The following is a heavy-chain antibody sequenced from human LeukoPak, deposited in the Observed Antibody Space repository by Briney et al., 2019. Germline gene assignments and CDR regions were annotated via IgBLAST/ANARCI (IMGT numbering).Heavy chain of an antibody. CDR3: ARPPYSSSWDPGWFDP. CDR2: ISSSSRYM. V-gene: IGHV3-21*01. CDR1: GFTFSSYN. Sequence: GGSLRLSCVASGFTFSSYNMNWVRHAPGKGLEWVSFISSSSRYMYYTDSVKGRFTISRDNAKNSLYLQMNSLRAEDTAVYYCARPPYSSSWDPGWFDPWGQGTLITVSS. D-gene: IGHD6-13*01. J-gene: IGHJ5*02.